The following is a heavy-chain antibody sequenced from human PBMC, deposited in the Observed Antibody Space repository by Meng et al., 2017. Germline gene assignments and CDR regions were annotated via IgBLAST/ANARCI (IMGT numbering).Heavy chain of an antibody. CDR1: GYSISSGYY. CDR2: IYHSGST. CDR3: ARRYSSSWYANTYGYYFNY. V-gene: IGHV4-38-2*02. Sequence: GSLSLTCTVSGYSISSGYYCGWIRQPPGKGLEWIGSIYHSGSTYYNPSLKSRVTISVDTSKNQFSLKLSSVTAADTAVYYCARRYSSSWYANTYGYYFNYWARGPLAPFP. D-gene: IGHD6-13*01. J-gene: IGHJ4*02.